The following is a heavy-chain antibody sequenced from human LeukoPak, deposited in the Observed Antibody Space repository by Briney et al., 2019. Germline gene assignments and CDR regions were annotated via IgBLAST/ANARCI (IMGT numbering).Heavy chain of an antibody. Sequence: GGSLRLSCAASGFTFSSYGIHWVRQASGKGLEWVGRIRSKANSYATAYAASVKGRFTISRDDSKNTAYLQMNSLKTEDTAVYYCTRPERWLQLGGYYYMDVWGKGTTVTVSS. CDR1: GFTFSSYG. V-gene: IGHV3-73*01. J-gene: IGHJ6*03. D-gene: IGHD5-24*01. CDR2: IRSKANSYAT. CDR3: TRPERWLQLGGYYYMDV.